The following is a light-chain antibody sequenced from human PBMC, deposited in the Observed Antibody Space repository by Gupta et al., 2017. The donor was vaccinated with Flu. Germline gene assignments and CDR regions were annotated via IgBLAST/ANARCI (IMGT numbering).Light chain of an antibody. J-gene: IGKJ4*01. CDR2: AAS. CDR1: QSVSSN. V-gene: IGKV3-11*01. CDR3: QQHSNCPNT. Sequence: ILLTQSPATLSLYPGETASFTCRASQSVSSNLVWYQQKPGQAPRVLIYAASKRGTGIPVRFSGSGYGTDFALAIICREPEEFAVYYCQQHSNCPNTFGGGTKVEIK.